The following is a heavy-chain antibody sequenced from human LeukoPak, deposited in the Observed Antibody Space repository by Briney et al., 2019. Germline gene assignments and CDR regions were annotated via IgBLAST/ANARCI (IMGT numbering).Heavy chain of an antibody. CDR3: ASITYYYDSSGYSDY. D-gene: IGHD3-22*01. CDR2: IYYSGST. J-gene: IGHJ4*02. CDR1: GGSISSSSHY. V-gene: IGHV4-39*01. Sequence: SETLSLTCTVSGGSISSSSHYWGWIRQPPGKGLEWIGSIYYSGSTYYNPSLKSRVTISVDTSKNQFSLKLSSVTAADTAVYYCASITYYYDSSGYSDYWGQGTLVTVSS.